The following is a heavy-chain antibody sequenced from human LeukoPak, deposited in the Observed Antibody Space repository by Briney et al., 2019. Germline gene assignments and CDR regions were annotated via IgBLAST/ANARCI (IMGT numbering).Heavy chain of an antibody. CDR1: GYTFTNYA. J-gene: IGHJ4*02. D-gene: IGHD3-16*02. CDR3: ARPFQSLGGLSLPDY. Sequence: ASVKVSCKASGYTFTNYAMNWVRQAPGQGLEWMGWIHPSTGNPAYAQGFTGRFVFSLDTSVSTTYMEISSLKAEDTAVYFCARPFQSLGGLSLPDYWGQGTLVTVSS. V-gene: IGHV7-4-1*02. CDR2: IHPSTGNP.